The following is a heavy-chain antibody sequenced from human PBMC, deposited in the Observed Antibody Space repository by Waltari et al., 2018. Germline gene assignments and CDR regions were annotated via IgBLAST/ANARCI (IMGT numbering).Heavy chain of an antibody. Sequence: EVQLVESGGGLVQPGGSLRLSCAASGFTFSSYSMNWVRQAPGKGLEWVSYISSSSSTIYYADSVKGRFTISRDNAKNSLYLQMNSLRAEDTAVYYCARDTGSSWYRDQGDFDYWGQGTLVTVSS. V-gene: IGHV3-48*04. J-gene: IGHJ4*02. CDR1: GFTFSSYS. D-gene: IGHD6-13*01. CDR3: ARDTGSSWYRDQGDFDY. CDR2: ISSSSSTI.